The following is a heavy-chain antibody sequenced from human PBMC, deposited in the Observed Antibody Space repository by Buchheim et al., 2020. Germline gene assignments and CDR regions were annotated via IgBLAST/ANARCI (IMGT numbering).Heavy chain of an antibody. J-gene: IGHJ4*02. Sequence: EVQLVESGGGLVQPGGSLRLSCAASGFTFSSHWMQWVRQGPGEGLVWVSRISGDGSGINYADSVRGRFTISRDNAKSTLYLQMNSLRAEDTAVYYCGRVTLGATGLESWGKGT. V-gene: IGHV3-74*01. CDR2: ISGDGSGI. D-gene: IGHD1-26*01. CDR1: GFTFSSHW. CDR3: GRVTLGATGLES.